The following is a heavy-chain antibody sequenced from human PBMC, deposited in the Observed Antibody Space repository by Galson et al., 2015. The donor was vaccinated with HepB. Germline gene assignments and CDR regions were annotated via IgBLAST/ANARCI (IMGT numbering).Heavy chain of an antibody. CDR1: GFTFSSYS. CDR3: AREGDPNGKKYGDYHY. CDR2: ISSSSSTI. D-gene: IGHD4-17*01. V-gene: IGHV3-48*01. Sequence: SLRLSCAASGFTFSSYSMNWVRQAPGKGLEWVSYISSSSSTIYYADSVKGRFTISRDNAKNSLYLQMNSLRAEDTAVYYCAREGDPNGKKYGDYHYWGQGTLVTVSS. J-gene: IGHJ4*02.